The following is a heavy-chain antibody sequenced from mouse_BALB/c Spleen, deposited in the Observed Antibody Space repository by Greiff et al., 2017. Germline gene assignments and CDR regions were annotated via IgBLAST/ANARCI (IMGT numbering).Heavy chain of an antibody. CDR2: IWTGGGT. J-gene: IGHJ2*01. D-gene: IGHD2-3*01. CDR1: GFSLTSYD. V-gene: IGHV2-9-2*01. CDR3: VRGADGYPYYFDY. Sequence: VQGVESGPGLVAPSQSLSITCTVSGFSLTSYDISWIRQPPGKGLEWLGVIWTGGGTNYNSAFMSRLSISKDNSKSQVFLKMNSLQTDDTAIYYCVRGADGYPYYFDYWGQGTTLTVSS.